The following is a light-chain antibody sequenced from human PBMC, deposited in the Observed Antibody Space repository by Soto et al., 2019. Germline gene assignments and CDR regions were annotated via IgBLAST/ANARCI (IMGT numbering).Light chain of an antibody. CDR3: QQGLT. CDR1: QTLSGNF. Sequence: EIVLTQSPETLSLSPGERAALSCRASQTLSGNFLAWYQVRPGQAPRLLIYAVSSRATGIPDRFSGSGSGTDFTLTISRLDPEDFAVYYCQQGLTFGGGTQVEIK. CDR2: AVS. V-gene: IGKV3-20*01. J-gene: IGKJ4*01.